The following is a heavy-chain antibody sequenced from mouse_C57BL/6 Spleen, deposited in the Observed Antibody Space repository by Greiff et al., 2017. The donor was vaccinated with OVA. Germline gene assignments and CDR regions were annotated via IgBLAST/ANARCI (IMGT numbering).Heavy chain of an antibody. D-gene: IGHD1-1*01. J-gene: IGHJ2*01. CDR3: ARAVVADY. CDR2: INPNNGGT. V-gene: IGHV1-26*01. CDR1: GYTFTDYY. Sequence: EVQLQQSGPELVKPGASVKISCKASGYTFTDYYMNWVKQSHGKSLEWIGDINPNNGGTSYNQKFKGKATLTVDKSSSTAYMELRSLTSEDSAVYYCARAVVADYWGQGTTLTVSS.